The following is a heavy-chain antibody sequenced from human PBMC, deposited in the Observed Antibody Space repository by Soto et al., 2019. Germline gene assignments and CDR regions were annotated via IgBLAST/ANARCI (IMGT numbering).Heavy chain of an antibody. V-gene: IGHV4-59*01. J-gene: IGHJ3*01. CDR3: ARLGASRTLV. CDR1: GGSINSYY. Sequence: SETLSLTCNVSGGSINSYYWSWIRQSPGKGLEWIGYVYYTGDTNYNPSLKSRVTISVDPAKSQFSLKLNSVTAADTAVYFCARLGASRTLVRGQGTMVTVSS. D-gene: IGHD7-27*01. CDR2: VYYTGDT.